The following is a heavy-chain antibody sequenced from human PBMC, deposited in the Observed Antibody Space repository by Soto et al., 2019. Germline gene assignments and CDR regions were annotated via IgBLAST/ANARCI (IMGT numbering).Heavy chain of an antibody. D-gene: IGHD3-22*01. CDR3: ARDNPTEVVITRSTVVVPLDY. Sequence: PGGSLRLSCAASGFTFRNYGMSWVRQAPGKGLEWVSAIRGGSRDTYYADSVKGRFTISRDSSKNTLYLQMNSLRDEDTAVYYCARDNPTEVVITRSTVVVPLDYWGQGTLVTVSS. CDR1: GFTFRNYG. CDR2: IRGGSRDT. V-gene: IGHV3-23*01. J-gene: IGHJ4*02.